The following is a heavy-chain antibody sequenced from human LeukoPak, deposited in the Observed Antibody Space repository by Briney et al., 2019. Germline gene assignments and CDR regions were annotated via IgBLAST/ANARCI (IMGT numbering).Heavy chain of an antibody. J-gene: IGHJ4*02. CDR3: ARGGPVVVIAYFDY. D-gene: IGHD3-22*01. CDR2: INHSGST. Sequence: ASETLSLTCAVYGGSFSGYCWSWIRQPPGKGLEWIGEINHSGSTNYNPSLKSRVTISVDTSKNQFSLKLSSVTAADTAVYYCARGGPVVVIAYFDYWGQGTLVTVSS. V-gene: IGHV4-34*01. CDR1: GGSFSGYC.